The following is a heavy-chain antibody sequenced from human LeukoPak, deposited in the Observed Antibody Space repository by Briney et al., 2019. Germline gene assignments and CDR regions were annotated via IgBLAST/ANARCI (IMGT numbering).Heavy chain of an antibody. CDR1: GGSISSSSYY. V-gene: IGHV4-39*07. J-gene: IGHJ5*02. Sequence: SETLSLTCTVSGGSISSSSYYWGWIRQPPGKGLECIGSIYYSGSTYYNPSLKSRVTMSVDTSKNQFSLRLSSVTSADTAVYYCARGFVAVAGINWFDPWGQGTLVTVSS. D-gene: IGHD6-19*01. CDR3: ARGFVAVAGINWFDP. CDR2: IYYSGST.